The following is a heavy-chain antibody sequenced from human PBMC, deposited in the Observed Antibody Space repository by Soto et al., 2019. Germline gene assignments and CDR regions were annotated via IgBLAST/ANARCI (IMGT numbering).Heavy chain of an antibody. Sequence: EVQLVESGGGLVKPGGSLRLSCAASGFTFSNAWMSWVRQAPGKGLEWVGRIKSKTDGGTTDYAAPVKGRFTISRDDSKNTLYLQMNSLKTADTAVYYCTTGVTTNYYGMDVWGQGTTVTVSS. D-gene: IGHD2-21*02. J-gene: IGHJ6*02. V-gene: IGHV3-15*01. CDR1: GFTFSNAW. CDR2: IKSKTDGGTT. CDR3: TTGVTTNYYGMDV.